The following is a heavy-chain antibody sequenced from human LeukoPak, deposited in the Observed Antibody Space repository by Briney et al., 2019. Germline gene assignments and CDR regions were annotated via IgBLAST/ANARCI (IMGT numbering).Heavy chain of an antibody. CDR2: IYTSGST. CDR1: GGSISSYY. CDR3: AGDRATGDISGWSYFDF. J-gene: IGHJ4*02. Sequence: SETLSLTCTVSGGSISSYYWSWIRQPAGKGLEWIGRIYTSGSTNYNPSLKSRVTMSVDTSKNQFSLKLSSVTAEDTAVYYCAGDRATGDISGWSYFDFWGQGTLVTVSS. V-gene: IGHV4-4*07. D-gene: IGHD6-19*01.